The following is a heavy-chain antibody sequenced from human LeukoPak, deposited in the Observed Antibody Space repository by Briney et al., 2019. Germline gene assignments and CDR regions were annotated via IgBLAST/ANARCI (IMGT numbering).Heavy chain of an antibody. D-gene: IGHD3-3*01. CDR3: ARDHDLWRGYFDY. V-gene: IGHV3-21*01. CDR2: ISSSSSYI. Sequence: PGGSLRLSCAASGFTFSSYSMNWVRQAPGKGLEWVSSISSSSSYIYYADSVKGRFTISRDNAKNSLYLQMNSLRAEDTAVYYCARDHDLWRGYFDYWGQGTLVTVSS. CDR1: GFTFSSYS. J-gene: IGHJ4*02.